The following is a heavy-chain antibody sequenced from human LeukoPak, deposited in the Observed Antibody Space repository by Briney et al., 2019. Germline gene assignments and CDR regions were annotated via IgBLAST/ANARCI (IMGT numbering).Heavy chain of an antibody. Sequence: GGSLRLSCAASAFTFGSYGMTWVRQAPGKGLEWVAFIRYDGSNKYYADSVKGRFTISRDNSKNTPYLQMNSLRAEDTAVYYCAKDTTPPKAGFDPWGQGTLVTVSS. CDR2: IRYDGSNK. V-gene: IGHV3-30*02. D-gene: IGHD1-14*01. CDR3: AKDTTPPKAGFDP. J-gene: IGHJ5*02. CDR1: AFTFGSYG.